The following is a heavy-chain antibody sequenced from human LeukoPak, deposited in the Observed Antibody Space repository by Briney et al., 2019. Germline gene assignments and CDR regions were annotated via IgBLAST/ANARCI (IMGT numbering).Heavy chain of an antibody. Sequence: GASVKVSCKASGFTFTSSAMQWVRQARGQRLEWIGWIVVGSGNTNYAQKFQERVTITRDMSTSTAYMELSSLRSEDTAVYYCARDEVVPAAPASTSFDYWGQGTLVTVSS. CDR1: GFTFTSSA. V-gene: IGHV1-58*02. J-gene: IGHJ4*02. CDR3: ARDEVVPAAPASTSFDY. D-gene: IGHD2-2*01. CDR2: IVVGSGNT.